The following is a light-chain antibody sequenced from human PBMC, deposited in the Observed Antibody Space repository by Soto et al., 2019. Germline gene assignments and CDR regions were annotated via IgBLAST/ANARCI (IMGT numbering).Light chain of an antibody. CDR3: QQRSNWPS. J-gene: IGKJ5*01. CDR2: DAS. Sequence: EIVLTQSPATLSLSPGERATLSCRPSQSVSSYLAWYQQKPGQAPRLLIYDASNRATGVPARFSGSGSGTDFTLTISSLEPEDFAVYYRQQRSNWPSFGQGTRLEIK. CDR1: QSVSSY. V-gene: IGKV3-11*01.